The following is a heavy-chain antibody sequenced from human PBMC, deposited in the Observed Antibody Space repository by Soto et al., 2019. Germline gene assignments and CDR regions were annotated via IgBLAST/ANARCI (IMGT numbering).Heavy chain of an antibody. D-gene: IGHD6-6*01. CDR2: INPSGGST. Sequence: ASVKVSCKASGYTFTSYYMHWVLQAPGQGLEWMGIINPSGGSTSYAQKFQGRVTMTRDTSTSTVYMELSSLRSEDTAVYYCARASSSSSERTYFDYWGQGTLVTAPQ. CDR1: GYTFTSYY. CDR3: ARASSSSSERTYFDY. V-gene: IGHV1-46*01. J-gene: IGHJ4*02.